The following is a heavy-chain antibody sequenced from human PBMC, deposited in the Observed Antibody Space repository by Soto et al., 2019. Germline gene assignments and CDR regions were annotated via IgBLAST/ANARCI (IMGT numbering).Heavy chain of an antibody. CDR1: GYSFTSYW. CDR2: IYPGDSDT. V-gene: IGHV5-51*01. Sequence: LGESLKISCKGSGYSFTSYWIGWVRQLPGKGLEWMGIIYPGDSDTRYSPSFQGQVTISADKSISTAYLQWSSLKASDTAMYYCASSGWYTYYYYGMDVWGQGTTVTVSS. D-gene: IGHD6-19*01. CDR3: ASSGWYTYYYYGMDV. J-gene: IGHJ6*02.